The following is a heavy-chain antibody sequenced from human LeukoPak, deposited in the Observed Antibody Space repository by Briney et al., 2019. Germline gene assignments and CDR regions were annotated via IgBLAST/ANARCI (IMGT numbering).Heavy chain of an antibody. J-gene: IGHJ6*03. CDR1: GFTFSSYR. Sequence: GGSLRLSCAASGFTFSSYRMHWVRQAPGKGLEWVSYISSSGSAIYYTDSVRGRFTISRDDAKDSLYLQMNSLRAEDTAVYYCARDVGYTNYVYYYYYMDVWGKGTTVTVSS. CDR3: ARDVGYTNYVYYYYYMDV. D-gene: IGHD4-11*01. V-gene: IGHV3-48*01. CDR2: ISSSGSAI.